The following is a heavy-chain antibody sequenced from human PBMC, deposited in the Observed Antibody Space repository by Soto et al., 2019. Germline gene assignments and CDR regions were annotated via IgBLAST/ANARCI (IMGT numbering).Heavy chain of an antibody. Sequence: VQLVESGGGVVQPGRSLRLSCAVSGFTVSTYGMHWVRQAPGKGLEWVAVISRDGGTKYYADSVKGRFTISRDNSGNTLFLQMNSLRGADMAVYYCTGEVASGYWGQGTLVTVSS. J-gene: IGHJ4*02. CDR2: ISRDGGTK. D-gene: IGHD2-8*02. CDR3: TGEVASGY. V-gene: IGHV3-30*03. CDR1: GFTVSTYG.